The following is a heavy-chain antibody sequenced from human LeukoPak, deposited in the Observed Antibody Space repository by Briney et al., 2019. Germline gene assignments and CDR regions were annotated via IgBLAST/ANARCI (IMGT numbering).Heavy chain of an antibody. D-gene: IGHD3-10*01. Sequence: GGSLRLFCAASGFTFSSYGMHWVRQAPGKGLEWVAVISYDGSNKYYADSVKGRFTISRDNPKNTLYLQMNSLRAEDTAVYYCAKDRGPGIAGYFDYWGQGTLVTVSS. CDR2: ISYDGSNK. CDR3: AKDRGPGIAGYFDY. J-gene: IGHJ4*02. CDR1: GFTFSSYG. V-gene: IGHV3-30*18.